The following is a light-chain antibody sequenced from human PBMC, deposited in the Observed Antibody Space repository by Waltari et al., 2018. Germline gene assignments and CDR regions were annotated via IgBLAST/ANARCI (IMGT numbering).Light chain of an antibody. CDR2: LNVDGSH. V-gene: IGLV4-69*01. Sequence: QLVLTQSPSASASLGASVKLTCTLSSRHSNYAIAWHQQRPKKGPRYLMKLNVDGSHTRGGGIPDLFVGSGSGAERFRTHSRRQSEDEADYCCQTWDTDNQVVFGGGTKLIVL. CDR1: SRHSNYA. J-gene: IGLJ3*02. CDR3: QTWDTDNQVV.